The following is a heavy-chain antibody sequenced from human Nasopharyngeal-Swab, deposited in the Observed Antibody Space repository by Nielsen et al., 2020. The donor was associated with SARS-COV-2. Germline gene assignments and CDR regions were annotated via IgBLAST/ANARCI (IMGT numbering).Heavy chain of an antibody. D-gene: IGHD5-12*01. CDR3: ARGGWLRPFDY. V-gene: IGHV4-34*13. J-gene: IGHJ4*02. CDR2: INHSGST. Sequence: WIRQPPGKGLEWIGEINHSGSTNYNPSLKSRVTISVDTSKNQFSLKLSSVTAADTAVYYCARGGWLRPFDYWGQGTLVT.